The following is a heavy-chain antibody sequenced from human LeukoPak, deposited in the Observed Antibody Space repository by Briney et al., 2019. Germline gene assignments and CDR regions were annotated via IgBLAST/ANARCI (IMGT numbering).Heavy chain of an antibody. D-gene: IGHD5-12*01. Sequence: SVTLSLTCTVSGGSISSYYWSWIRQPPGKGLEWVGYIYYSGSTNYNPSLKSRVTISVDTSKNQFSLKLSPMTAADTAVYYCARQRASGFTDAFDIWGQGTMVTVSS. V-gene: IGHV4-59*08. CDR3: ARQRASGFTDAFDI. CDR1: GGSISSYY. CDR2: IYYSGST. J-gene: IGHJ3*02.